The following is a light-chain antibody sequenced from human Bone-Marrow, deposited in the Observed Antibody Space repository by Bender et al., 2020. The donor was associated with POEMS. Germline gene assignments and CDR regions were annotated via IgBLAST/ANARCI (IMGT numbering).Light chain of an antibody. CDR3: CSYAGSSTPVV. CDR1: SSDVGGYSL. V-gene: IGLV2-23*02. J-gene: IGLJ2*01. Sequence: QSTLTQPASVSGSPGQSITISCIGASSDVGGYSLVSWYQQHPGKAPKLMIYEVSKRPSGVSNRFSGSKSGNTASLTISGLQAEDEADYYCCSYAGSSTPVVFGGGTKLTVL. CDR2: EVS.